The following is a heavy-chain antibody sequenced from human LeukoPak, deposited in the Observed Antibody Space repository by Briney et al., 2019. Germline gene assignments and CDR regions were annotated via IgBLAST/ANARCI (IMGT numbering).Heavy chain of an antibody. J-gene: IGHJ6*02. CDR1: GYTFTGYY. CDR3: ARDESAAMTNYYYYYGMDV. V-gene: IGHV1-2*02. Sequence: GASAKVSCKASGYTFTGYYMHWVRQAPGQGLEWMGWINPNSGGTNYAQKFQGRVTMTRDTSISTAYMELSRLRSDDTAVYYCARDESAAMTNYYYYYGMDVWGQGTTVTVSS. D-gene: IGHD6-25*01. CDR2: INPNSGGT.